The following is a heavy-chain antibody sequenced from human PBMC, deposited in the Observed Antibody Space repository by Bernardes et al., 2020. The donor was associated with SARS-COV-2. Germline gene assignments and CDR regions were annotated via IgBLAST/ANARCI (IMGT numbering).Heavy chain of an antibody. CDR3: ATGGLDY. D-gene: IGHD3-10*01. V-gene: IGHV3-15*01. J-gene: IGHJ4*02. CDR2: FKSNSDGGAI. CDR1: GFTSSNAW. Sequence: GGSLRLSCAASGFTSSNAWMTWVRQAPGKGSEWVGRFKSNSDGGAIQYAAPVEGRFTISRDDSKTMLYVLMDSLKTYDTAVYYCATGGLDYWGQGTLVTVSS.